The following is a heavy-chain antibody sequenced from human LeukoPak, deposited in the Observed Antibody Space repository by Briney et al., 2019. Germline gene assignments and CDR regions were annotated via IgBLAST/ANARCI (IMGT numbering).Heavy chain of an antibody. CDR1: GFTFSSYE. V-gene: IGHV3-23*01. D-gene: IGHD6-13*01. Sequence: PGGSLRLSCAASGFTFSSYEMNWVRQAPGKGLEWVSAISGSGGSTYYADSVKGRFTISRDNSKNTLYLQMNSLRAEDTAVYYCAKTGSSWFGMFDYWGQGTLVTVSS. J-gene: IGHJ4*02. CDR3: AKTGSSWFGMFDY. CDR2: ISGSGGST.